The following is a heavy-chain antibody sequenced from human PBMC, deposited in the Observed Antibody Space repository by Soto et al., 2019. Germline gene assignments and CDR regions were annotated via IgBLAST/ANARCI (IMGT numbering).Heavy chain of an antibody. J-gene: IGHJ6*02. CDR3: ARVGPSFGELFSYYGMDV. Sequence: ASVKVSCQASGYTFTGYYMHWVRQAPGQGLEWMGWINPNSGGTNYAQKFQGWVTMTRDTSISTGYMELSRLRSDDTAVYYCARVGPSFGELFSYYGMDVWGQGTTVTVSS. CDR1: GYTFTGYY. D-gene: IGHD3-10*01. V-gene: IGHV1-2*04. CDR2: INPNSGGT.